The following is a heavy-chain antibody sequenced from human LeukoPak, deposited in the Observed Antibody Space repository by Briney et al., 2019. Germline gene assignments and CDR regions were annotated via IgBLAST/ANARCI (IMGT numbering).Heavy chain of an antibody. CDR1: GFNFYSFT. V-gene: IGHV3-48*01. D-gene: IGHD6-25*01. CDR2: ISTGGSTI. J-gene: IGHJ4*02. CDR3: ATTTSSGWVPFDY. Sequence: PGGSLRLSCVASGFNFYSFTMNWVRQAPGKGLEWVSYISTGGSTIYYRDSVKGRFTTSRDNDKNTLFLQMNHLTADDTAVYYCATTTSSGWVPFDYWGQGTLVAVSS.